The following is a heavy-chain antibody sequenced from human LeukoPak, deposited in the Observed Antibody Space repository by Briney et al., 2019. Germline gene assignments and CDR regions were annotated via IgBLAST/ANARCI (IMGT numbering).Heavy chain of an antibody. Sequence: GESLKISCKGSGYIFTNYWIGWVRQMPGKGLEWMGIIYPSGSDTRYSPSFQGQVTISADKSISTAYLQWSSLKASDTAMYYCARLRNYYDSSAYSDYWGQGTLVTVSS. CDR3: ARLRNYYDSSAYSDY. CDR2: IYPSGSDT. D-gene: IGHD3-22*01. J-gene: IGHJ4*02. V-gene: IGHV5-51*01. CDR1: GYIFTNYW.